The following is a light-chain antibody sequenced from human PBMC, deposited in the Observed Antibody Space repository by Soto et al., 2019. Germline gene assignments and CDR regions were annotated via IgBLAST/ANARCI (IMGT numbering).Light chain of an antibody. CDR2: KAS. CDR3: QQYYSYPLS. Sequence: DIQMTQSPSTLSASVGDRVTITCRASQDLGSWLAWHQQKPGKAPKVLIYKASILESGVPSRFSGSGSGTEFNLTNSSLQPDDFATYHCQQYYSYPLSFGGGTKVEIK. J-gene: IGKJ4*01. CDR1: QDLGSW. V-gene: IGKV1-5*03.